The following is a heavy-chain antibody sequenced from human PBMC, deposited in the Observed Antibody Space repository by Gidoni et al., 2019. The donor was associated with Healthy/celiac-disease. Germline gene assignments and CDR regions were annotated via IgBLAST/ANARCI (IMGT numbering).Heavy chain of an antibody. CDR1: GGSFSGYS. CDR3: ARNDSSGYGIRF. J-gene: IGHJ4*02. V-gene: IGHV4-34*01. CDR2: INHRGST. D-gene: IGHD3-22*01. Sequence: QVQLQQWGAGLLKPSETLSLTCAVYGGSFSGYSWSWIRQPPGKGLEWIGEINHRGSTNYNPSLKSRVTISVDTSKNQFSLKLSSATAADTAVYYCARNDSSGYGIRFWGQGTLVTVSS.